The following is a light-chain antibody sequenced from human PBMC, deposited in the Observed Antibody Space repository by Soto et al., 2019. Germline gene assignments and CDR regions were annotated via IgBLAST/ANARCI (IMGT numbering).Light chain of an antibody. J-gene: IGKJ1*01. CDR2: AAS. Sequence: DIHMTQSPSSLSASVGDRVTITCRASQSISSYLNWYQQKPGKAPKLLIYAASSLQSGVPSRFSGSGSGTDFTLTISSLQPEDFATYYCQQSYSTPQTFGQGTKV. CDR1: QSISSY. CDR3: QQSYSTPQT. V-gene: IGKV1-39*01.